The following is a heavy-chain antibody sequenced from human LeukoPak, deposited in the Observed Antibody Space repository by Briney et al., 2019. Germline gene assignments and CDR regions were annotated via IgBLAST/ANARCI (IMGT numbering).Heavy chain of an antibody. D-gene: IGHD1-1*01. Sequence: KPSETLSLTCTVSGGSISSSNYYWGWIRQPPGKGLEWIGSIYYSGSSYYNPSLKSRVTISVDTSKNQFSLKLSSVTAADTAVYYCARGSQLGDNWFDPWGQGTLVTVSS. CDR2: IYYSGSS. V-gene: IGHV4-39*07. CDR3: ARGSQLGDNWFDP. CDR1: GGSISSSNYY. J-gene: IGHJ5*02.